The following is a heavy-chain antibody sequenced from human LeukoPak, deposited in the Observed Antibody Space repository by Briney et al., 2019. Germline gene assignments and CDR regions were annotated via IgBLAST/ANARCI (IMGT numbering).Heavy chain of an antibody. Sequence: SETLSLTCAVSGYSISSGYYWGWIRQPPGKGLEWIGSIYHSGRTYYNPSLESRVTISVDTSKNQFSLKLSSVTAADTAVYYCARQTTYFDYWGQGTLVTVSS. CDR1: GYSISSGYY. CDR2: IYHSGRT. J-gene: IGHJ4*02. CDR3: ARQTTYFDY. V-gene: IGHV4-38-2*01. D-gene: IGHD1-7*01.